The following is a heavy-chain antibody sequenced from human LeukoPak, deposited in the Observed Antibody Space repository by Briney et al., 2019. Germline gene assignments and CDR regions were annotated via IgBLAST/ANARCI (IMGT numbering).Heavy chain of an antibody. CDR3: ARANFLYCSSTSCLFDY. J-gene: IGHJ4*02. CDR1: GYTFTDYY. D-gene: IGHD2-2*01. CDR2: INPNSGGT. V-gene: IGHV1-2*04. Sequence: ASVKVSCKASGYTFTDYYMHWVRLAPGQGLEWMGWINPNSGGTNYVQKFQGWVTMTRDTSINTAYVELSRLTSDDTAVYYCARANFLYCSSTSCLFDYWGQGTLVTVSS.